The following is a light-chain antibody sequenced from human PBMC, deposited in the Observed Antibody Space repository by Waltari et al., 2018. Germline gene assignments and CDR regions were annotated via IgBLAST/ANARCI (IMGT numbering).Light chain of an antibody. CDR1: QSVSIY. V-gene: IGKV3-11*01. Sequence: EIVLTQSPATLSLSPGERATLSCRASQSVSIYLAWYQQKPGQSPRLLIDDVYKRATGIPARISGSGSGTDFTLTISSLEPEDFAVYYCQQRSTWPPSFGGGTKVEIK. CDR3: QQRSTWPPS. CDR2: DVY. J-gene: IGKJ4*01.